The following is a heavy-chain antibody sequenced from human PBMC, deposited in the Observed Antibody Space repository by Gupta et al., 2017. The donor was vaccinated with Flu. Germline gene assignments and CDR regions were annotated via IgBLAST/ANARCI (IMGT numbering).Heavy chain of an antibody. V-gene: IGHV3-30*18. CDR1: GFSFSNYG. CDR2: ISYDGSNK. Sequence: GGGVVQPGRSLRLSCAASGFSFSNYGMHWVRQAPGKGLEWVAVISYDGSNKYYADSVKGRFTISRDNSKNTLYLQMNSLRTEETAVYHCAKDWKWNYNNYGMNVWGQGTTVTVSS. J-gene: IGHJ6*02. CDR3: AKDWKWNYNNYGMNV. D-gene: IGHD5-24*01.